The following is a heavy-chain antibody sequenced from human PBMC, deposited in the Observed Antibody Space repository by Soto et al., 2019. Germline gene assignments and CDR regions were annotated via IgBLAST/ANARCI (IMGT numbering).Heavy chain of an antibody. D-gene: IGHD3-3*01. Sequence: QVQLVQSGAEVKKPGASVKVSCKASGYTFTTYAIHWVRQAPGQRLEWMGWINAGNGNTKCSLKFQGRVTITSDTSASTAYMELNSLTSEDTAVYYCARDQGLRFLNYYGVDVWGQGTTVTVS. CDR1: GYTFTTYA. J-gene: IGHJ6*02. CDR2: INAGNGNT. V-gene: IGHV1-3*01. CDR3: ARDQGLRFLNYYGVDV.